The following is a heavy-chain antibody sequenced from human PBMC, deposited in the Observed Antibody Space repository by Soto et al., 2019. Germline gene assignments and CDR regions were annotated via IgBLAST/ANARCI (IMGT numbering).Heavy chain of an antibody. V-gene: IGHV3-23*01. D-gene: IGHD3-22*01. Sequence: GGSLRLFCAASGFTFSSYAMSWVRQAPGKRLEWVSAISGSGGSTYYADSVKGRFTISRDNSKNTLYLQMNSLRAEDTAVYYCAKMTEITMIVVVITWFDPWGQGTLVTVSS. J-gene: IGHJ5*02. CDR2: ISGSGGST. CDR3: AKMTEITMIVVVITWFDP. CDR1: GFTFSSYA.